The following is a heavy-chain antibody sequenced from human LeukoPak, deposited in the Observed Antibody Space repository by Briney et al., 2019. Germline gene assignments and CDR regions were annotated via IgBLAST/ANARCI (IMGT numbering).Heavy chain of an antibody. V-gene: IGHV4-30-2*01. CDR2: IYHSGST. CDR1: GGSISSGGYY. CDR3: ARRERYHDGMDV. Sequence: SQTLSLTCTVSGGSISSGGYYWSWIRQPPGKGLEWIGYIYHSGSTYYNPSLKSRVTISIDTSKNQFSLKLSSVTAADTAVYYCARRERYHDGMDVWGQGTTVTVSS. D-gene: IGHD1-26*01. J-gene: IGHJ6*02.